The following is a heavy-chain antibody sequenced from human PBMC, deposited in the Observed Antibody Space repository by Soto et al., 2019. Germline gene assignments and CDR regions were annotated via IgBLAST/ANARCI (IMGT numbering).Heavy chain of an antibody. D-gene: IGHD2-2*02. CDR1: GFTFSSYA. J-gene: IGHJ5*02. CDR3: AKDRGSGSTSWYNGWFDP. CDR2: ISGSGGST. Sequence: EVQLLESGGGLVQPGGSLRLSCAASGFTFSSYAMSWARQAPGKGLEWVSTISGSGGSTYDADSVKGRFTISRDNSKNTLYLQMNSLRAEDTAVYYCAKDRGSGSTSWYNGWFDPWGQGTLVTVSS. V-gene: IGHV3-23*01.